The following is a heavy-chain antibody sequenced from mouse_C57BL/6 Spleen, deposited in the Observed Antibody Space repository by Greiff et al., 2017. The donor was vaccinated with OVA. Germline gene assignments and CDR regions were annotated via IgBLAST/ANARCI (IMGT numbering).Heavy chain of an antibody. D-gene: IGHD2-2*01. CDR1: GYAFSSSW. CDR2: IYPGDGDT. V-gene: IGHV1-82*01. J-gene: IGHJ4*01. CDR3: ARIGHDGVYYAMDY. Sequence: VQLVESGPELVKPGASVKISCKASGYAFSSSWMNWVKQRPEKGLEWIGRIYPGDGDTNYNGKFKGKATLTADKSSSTAYMQLSSLTSEDSAVYFCARIGHDGVYYAMDYWGQGTSVTVSS.